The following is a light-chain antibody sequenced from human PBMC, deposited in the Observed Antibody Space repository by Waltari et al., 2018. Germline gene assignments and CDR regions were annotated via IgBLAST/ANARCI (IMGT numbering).Light chain of an antibody. Sequence: DIVLTQSPATLSLSPGERATLSCRASQSVSSYLAWYQQKPGQAPRLLIYDASNRATGIPARFSGSGSGTDFTLTISSLEPEDFAVYYCQQRSNLLTFGGGTKVEIK. CDR2: DAS. CDR3: QQRSNLLT. CDR1: QSVSSY. J-gene: IGKJ4*01. V-gene: IGKV3-11*01.